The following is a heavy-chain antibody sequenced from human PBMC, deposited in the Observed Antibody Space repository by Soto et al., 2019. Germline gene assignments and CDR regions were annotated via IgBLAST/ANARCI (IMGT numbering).Heavy chain of an antibody. Sequence: QVQLQESGPGLVKPSGTLSLTCAVSGDSIISDHWWSWVRQPLGKGLEWIGEIYHSGRITYSPSLRGRITISVDKSNNQFSLQLTSVTAADTAVYFCARENQSSGWKVLDYWGQGILVTVSS. V-gene: IGHV4-4*02. D-gene: IGHD6-19*01. CDR1: GDSIISDHW. J-gene: IGHJ4*02. CDR3: ARENQSSGWKVLDY. CDR2: IYHSGRI.